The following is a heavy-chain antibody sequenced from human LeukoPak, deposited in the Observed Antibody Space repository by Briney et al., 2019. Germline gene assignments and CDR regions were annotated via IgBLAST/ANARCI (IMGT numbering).Heavy chain of an antibody. V-gene: IGHV1-18*01. D-gene: IGHD3-22*01. CDR3: ARDPRPHQYDSSAPQTAGY. CDR2: ISAYNGNT. CDR1: GYTFTSYG. Sequence: GASVKVPCKASGYTFTSYGISWVRQAPGQGLEWMGWISAYNGNTNYAQKLQGRVTMTRDTSITTAYMELSRLTSDDTAVYYCARDPRPHQYDSSAPQTAGYWGQGTLVTVSS. J-gene: IGHJ4*01.